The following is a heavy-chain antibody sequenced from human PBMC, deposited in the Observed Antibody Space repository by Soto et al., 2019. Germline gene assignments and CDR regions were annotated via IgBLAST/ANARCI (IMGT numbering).Heavy chain of an antibody. CDR1: GFMFSAYW. CDR2: IHGDGGKI. D-gene: IGHD5-18*01. J-gene: IGHJ4*02. V-gene: IGHV3-7*01. Sequence: EVQLVESGGGLVQPGGSLRLSCAASGFMFSAYWMSWVRQAPGKGLEWVANIHGDGGKIYYVDSVKGRFTISRDNAKRSLYLQTNSLRAEDTAVYYCARDFYGGYTYGPGDYWGQGALVAVSS. CDR3: ARDFYGGYTYGPGDY.